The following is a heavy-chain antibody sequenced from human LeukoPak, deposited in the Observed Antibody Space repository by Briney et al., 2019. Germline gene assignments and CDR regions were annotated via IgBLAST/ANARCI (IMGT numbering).Heavy chain of an antibody. J-gene: IGHJ6*02. CDR3: AKDPGYCSGGSCYLGRYGMDV. CDR1: GFTFSSYA. CDR2: ISGSGGST. D-gene: IGHD2-15*01. V-gene: IGHV3-23*01. Sequence: GGSLRLSCAASGFTFSSYAMSWVRQAPGKGLEWVSAISGSGGSTYYADSVKGRFTISRDNSKNTLYLQMNSLRAEDTAVYYYAKDPGYCSGGSCYLGRYGMDVWGQGTTVTVSS.